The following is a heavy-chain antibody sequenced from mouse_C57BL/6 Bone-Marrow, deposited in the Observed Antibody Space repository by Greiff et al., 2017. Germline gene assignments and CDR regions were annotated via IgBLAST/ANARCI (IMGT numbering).Heavy chain of an antibody. J-gene: IGHJ4*01. Sequence: VQLKESGGDLVKPGGSLKLSCAASGFTFSSYGMSWVRQTPDKGLEWVATISSGGSYTYYPDSVKGRFTISRDNAKNTLYLQMSSLKSEDTAMYYCARRGIVPYYAMDYWGQGTSVTVSS. D-gene: IGHD2-5*01. V-gene: IGHV5-6*01. CDR1: GFTFSSYG. CDR2: ISSGGSYT. CDR3: ARRGIVPYYAMDY.